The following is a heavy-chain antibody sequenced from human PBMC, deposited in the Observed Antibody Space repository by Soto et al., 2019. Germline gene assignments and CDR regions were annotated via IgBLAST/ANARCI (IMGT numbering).Heavy chain of an antibody. D-gene: IGHD6-13*01. CDR3: ARGSNSLAAAGGFDY. V-gene: IGHV1-69*02. J-gene: IGHJ4*02. CDR1: GGTFSSYT. CDR2: IIPILGIA. Sequence: QVQLVQSGAEVKKPGSSVKVSCKASGGTFSSYTISWVRQAPGQGLEWMGRIIPILGIANYAQKFQGRVTITADKSTSTAYMELSSLRSEDTAVYYCARGSNSLAAAGGFDYWGQGTLVTVSS.